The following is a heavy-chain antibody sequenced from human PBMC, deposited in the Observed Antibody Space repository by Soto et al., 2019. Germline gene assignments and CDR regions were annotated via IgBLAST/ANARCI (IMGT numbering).Heavy chain of an antibody. CDR1: GGTFSNHA. CDR3: AREVAADGTFREDVFDI. J-gene: IGHJ3*02. D-gene: IGHD6-13*01. Sequence: QVHLVQSGAEVKKPGSSVKVSCKAPGGTFSNHAINWVRQAPGQGLEWMGRIIPIFTTTYYAQKFQGRVTMTGDVSTITAYLELSRLKHDDTVVDYCAREVAADGTFREDVFDIWGQGTLVTVSS. V-gene: IGHV1-69*12. CDR2: IIPIFTTT.